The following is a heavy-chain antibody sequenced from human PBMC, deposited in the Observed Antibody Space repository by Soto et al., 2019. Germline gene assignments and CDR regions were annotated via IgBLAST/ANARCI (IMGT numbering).Heavy chain of an antibody. J-gene: IGHJ4*02. Sequence: GGSLRLSCAASGFTFSSYAMHWVRQAPGRGLEWVAVISYDGSNKYYADSVKGRFTIPRDNSKNTLYLQMNSLRAEATAVYYCARDRPYAFDYWGQGTLVTVSS. CDR1: GFTFSSYA. D-gene: IGHD6-6*01. CDR3: ARDRPYAFDY. CDR2: ISYDGSNK. V-gene: IGHV3-30-3*01.